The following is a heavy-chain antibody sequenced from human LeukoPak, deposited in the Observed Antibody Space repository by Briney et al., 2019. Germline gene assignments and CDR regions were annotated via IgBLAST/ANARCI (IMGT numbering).Heavy chain of an antibody. D-gene: IGHD2-2*01. CDR3: AKKYCSSASCYFDY. V-gene: IGHV7-4-1*02. Sequence: ASVKVSCKASGYTFTKYGMNWVRQAPGQGLEWMGWINTNTGNPTYAQDFTGRSVFSLDTSVSTAYLQISSLKAEDTAVYYCAKKYCSSASCYFDYWGQGTLVTVSS. CDR1: GYTFTKYG. J-gene: IGHJ4*02. CDR2: INTNTGNP.